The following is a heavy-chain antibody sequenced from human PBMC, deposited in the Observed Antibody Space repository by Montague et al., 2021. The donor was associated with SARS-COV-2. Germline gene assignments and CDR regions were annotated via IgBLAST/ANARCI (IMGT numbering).Heavy chain of an antibody. J-gene: IGHJ4*02. D-gene: IGHD6-13*01. Sequence: SLRLSWEASGFTFSTYPMHWVRQVPGKGLEWLVVISYDGSKKDYADSVKGRFTISRDNSENMLYLQMNSLRAEDTAVYYCAKEQYSSSWSDFDYWGQGTVVAVSS. CDR3: AKEQYSSSWSDFDY. CDR2: ISYDGSKK. V-gene: IGHV3-30*04. CDR1: GFTFSTYP.